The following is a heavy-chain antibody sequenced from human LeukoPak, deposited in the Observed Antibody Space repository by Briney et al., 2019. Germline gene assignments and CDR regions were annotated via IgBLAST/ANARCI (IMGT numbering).Heavy chain of an antibody. CDR1: GGSISSSSYY. D-gene: IGHD2-2*01. CDR3: ARPRIVVVPAALEYFDL. CDR2: IYYSGST. V-gene: IGHV4-39*01. Sequence: PSETLSLTCTVSGGSISSSSYYWGWIRQPPGKGLEWIGSIYYSGSTYYNPSLKSRVTISVDTSKNQFSLKLSSVTAADTAVYYCARPRIVVVPAALEYFDLWGRGTLVTVSS. J-gene: IGHJ2*01.